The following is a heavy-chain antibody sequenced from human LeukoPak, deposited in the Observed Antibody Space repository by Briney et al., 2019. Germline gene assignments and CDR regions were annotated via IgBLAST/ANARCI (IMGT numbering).Heavy chain of an antibody. CDR1: GFTFSSYG. V-gene: IGHV3-30*18. Sequence: GGSLRLSCAASGFTFSSYGMHWVRQAPGKGLEWVAVISYDGSNKYYADSVKGRFTISRDNSKNTLYLQMNSLRAEDTAVYYWAKAPSTPVTRGGLGGGDDTWGQGTLVTVSS. J-gene: IGHJ5*02. CDR2: ISYDGSNK. D-gene: IGHD4-17*01. CDR3: AKAPSTPVTRGGLGGGDDT.